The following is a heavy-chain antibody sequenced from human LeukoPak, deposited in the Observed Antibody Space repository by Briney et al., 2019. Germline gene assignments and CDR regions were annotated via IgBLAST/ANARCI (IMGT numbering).Heavy chain of an antibody. Sequence: GGSLRLSCAASGFTFGSYGMHWVRQAPGKGLEWVAFIRNDGTNKYYADSVKGRFTISRDNSKNTLYLQMNSLRAEDTAVYNCAKVLSSSWGYFDSWGQGTLVTVSS. CDR3: AKVLSSSWGYFDS. V-gene: IGHV3-30*02. CDR2: IRNDGTNK. D-gene: IGHD6-13*01. CDR1: GFTFGSYG. J-gene: IGHJ4*02.